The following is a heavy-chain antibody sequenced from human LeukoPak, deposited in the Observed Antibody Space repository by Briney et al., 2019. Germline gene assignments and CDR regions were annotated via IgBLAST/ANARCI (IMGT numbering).Heavy chain of an antibody. CDR1: GFTFGDYA. J-gene: IGHJ4*02. V-gene: IGHV3-49*04. CDR3: TIKSVTSGGY. CDR2: IRSKAYGGTT. D-gene: IGHD4-17*01. Sequence: GGSLRLSCTGSGFTFGDYAMSWVRQAPGKGLEWVGFIRSKAYGGTTEYAASVKGRFTISRDDSKSIAYLQMNSLKTEDTAVYYCTIKSVTSGGYWGQGTLVTVSS.